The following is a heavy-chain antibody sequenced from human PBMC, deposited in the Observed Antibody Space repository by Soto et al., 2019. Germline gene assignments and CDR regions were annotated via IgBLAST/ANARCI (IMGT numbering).Heavy chain of an antibody. CDR2: IYTSGST. Sequence: PSETLSLTCTVSGGSISSYYWSWIRQPAGKGLEWIGRIYTSGSTNYNPSLKGRVTMSVDTSKNQFSLKLSSVTAADTAVYYCARAWPGYSGYDNYYYGMDVWGQGTTVTVSS. CDR1: GGSISSYY. V-gene: IGHV4-4*07. J-gene: IGHJ6*02. D-gene: IGHD5-12*01. CDR3: ARAWPGYSGYDNYYYGMDV.